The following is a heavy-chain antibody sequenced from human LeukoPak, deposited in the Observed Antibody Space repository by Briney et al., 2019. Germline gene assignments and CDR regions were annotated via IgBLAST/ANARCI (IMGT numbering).Heavy chain of an antibody. CDR2: IIPIFGTA. J-gene: IGHJ4*02. CDR1: GGTFSSYA. V-gene: IGHV1-69*13. CDR3: ARSPIPAAIRFDY. D-gene: IGHD2-2*02. Sequence: SVKVSCKASGGTFSSYAISWVRQAPGQGLEWTGGIIPIFGTANYAQKFQGRVTITADESTSTAYMELSSLRSEDTAVYYCARSPIPAAIRFDYWGQGTLVTVSS.